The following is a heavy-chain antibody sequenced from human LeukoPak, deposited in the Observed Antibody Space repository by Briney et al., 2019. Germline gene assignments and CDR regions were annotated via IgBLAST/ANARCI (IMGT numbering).Heavy chain of an antibody. CDR3: ARGHPWIQLWLNPFFDY. J-gene: IGHJ4*02. Sequence: GGSLRLSCAASGFTFSSYAMHWVRQAPGKGLEWVAVISYDGSNKYYADSVKGRFTISRDNSKNTLYLQMNSLRAEDTAVYYCARGHPWIQLWLNPFFDYWGQGTLVTVSS. CDR1: GFTFSSYA. CDR2: ISYDGSNK. D-gene: IGHD5-18*01. V-gene: IGHV3-30-3*01.